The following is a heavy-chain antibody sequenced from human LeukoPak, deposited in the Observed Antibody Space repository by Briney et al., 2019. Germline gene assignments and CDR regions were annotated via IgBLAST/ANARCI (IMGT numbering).Heavy chain of an antibody. CDR3: ATRQVADNYYYYGMDV. CDR1: GYTFTRYG. D-gene: IGHD2-15*01. Sequence: ASVKVSCKASGYTFTRYGISWVRQAPGQGLEWMGWISAYNGNTNYAQKLQGRVTMTTDTSTSTAYMELRSLRSDDTAVYYCATRQVADNYYYYGMDVWGQGTTVTVSS. V-gene: IGHV1-18*01. CDR2: ISAYNGNT. J-gene: IGHJ6*02.